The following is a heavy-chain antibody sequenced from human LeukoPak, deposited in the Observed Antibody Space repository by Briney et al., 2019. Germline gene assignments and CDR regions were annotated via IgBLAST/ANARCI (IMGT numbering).Heavy chain of an antibody. Sequence: ASVKVSCKGSGYTVTSWGISWVRQAPGQGLEWMGWVSAYNGNTNYAQKLHGRVTMTTATSTSTAYMELRSLKSDDTAVHYCARDAIASRFLQWLLLEYWGQGTLVPVS. D-gene: IGHD3-3*01. CDR3: ARDAIASRFLQWLLLEY. V-gene: IGHV1-18*01. CDR1: GYTVTSWG. CDR2: VSAYNGNT. J-gene: IGHJ4*02.